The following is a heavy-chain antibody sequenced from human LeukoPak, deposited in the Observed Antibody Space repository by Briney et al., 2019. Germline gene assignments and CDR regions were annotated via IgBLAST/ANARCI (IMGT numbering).Heavy chain of an antibody. CDR3: ARGPGYYDSSGLIDY. Sequence: SETLSLTCAVYGGSFSGYYWSWIRQPPGKGLEWIGEINHSGSTYYNPSLKSRVTISVDTSKNQFSLKLSSVTAADTAVYYCARGPGYYDSSGLIDYWGQGTLVTVSS. V-gene: IGHV4-34*01. D-gene: IGHD3-22*01. CDR1: GGSFSGYY. CDR2: INHSGST. J-gene: IGHJ4*02.